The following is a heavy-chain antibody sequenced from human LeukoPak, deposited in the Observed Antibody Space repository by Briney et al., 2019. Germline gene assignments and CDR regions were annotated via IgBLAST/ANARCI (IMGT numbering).Heavy chain of an antibody. V-gene: IGHV3-30*18. CDR1: GFSFSSYG. J-gene: IGHJ6*02. D-gene: IGHD3-10*01. Sequence: TGRSLRLSCAASGFSFSSYGMHWVRQPPGKGLEWVAFISYDGSNKYYADSVKGRFTISRDNSKNTLYLQMNSLRAEDTAVYYCAKWGSGSPSDGMDVWGQGTTVTVSS. CDR2: ISYDGSNK. CDR3: AKWGSGSPSDGMDV.